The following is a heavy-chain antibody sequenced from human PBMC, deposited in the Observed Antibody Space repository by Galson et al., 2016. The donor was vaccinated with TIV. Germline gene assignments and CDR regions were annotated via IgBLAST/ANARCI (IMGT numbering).Heavy chain of an antibody. D-gene: IGHD3/OR15-3a*01. J-gene: IGHJ4*02. CDR1: GYTFIGYV. Sequence: SVKVSCKASGYTFIGYVIHWVRQAPGQRLEWMGWINPANGETQSSQRFQGKFTLTTDTSASTAYMELSSLGSEDTAVYYCARDSGGTGDFDKWGQGTLVTVSS. CDR3: ARDSGGTGDFDK. CDR2: INPANGET. V-gene: IGHV1-3*01.